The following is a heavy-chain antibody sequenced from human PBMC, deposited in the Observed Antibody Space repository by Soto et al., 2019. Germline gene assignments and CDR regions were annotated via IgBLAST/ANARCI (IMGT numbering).Heavy chain of an antibody. CDR1: GYTFTSYY. CDR3: ARDSRYFDWLWASSDAFDI. V-gene: IGHV1-46*01. D-gene: IGHD3-9*01. J-gene: IGHJ3*02. CDR2: INPSGGST. Sequence: ASVKVSCKASGYTFTSYYMHWVRQAPGQGLEWMGIINPSGGSTSYAQKFQGRVTMTRDTSTSTVYMELSSLRSEDTAVYYCARDSRYFDWLWASSDAFDIWGQGTMVTVSS.